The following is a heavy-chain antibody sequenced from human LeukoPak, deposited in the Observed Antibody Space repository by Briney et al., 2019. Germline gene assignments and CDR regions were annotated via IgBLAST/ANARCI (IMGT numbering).Heavy chain of an antibody. D-gene: IGHD2-21*01. CDR3: TTAATSIYPKDY. V-gene: IGHV3-15*01. CDR1: GITFGNAW. J-gene: IGHJ4*02. CDR2: IKSKSDGGTT. Sequence: GGSLRLSCAASGITFGNAWMSWVRQAPGKGLEWVGRIKSKSDGGTTEYAAPVKGRFTISRDDSKSTLYLQINSLTTEDTAVYYCTTAATSIYPKDYWGQGTLVTVSS.